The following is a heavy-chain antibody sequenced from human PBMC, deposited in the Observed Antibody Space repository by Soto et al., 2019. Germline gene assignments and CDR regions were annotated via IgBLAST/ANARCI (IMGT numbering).Heavy chain of an antibody. V-gene: IGHV4-59*01. D-gene: IGHD2-2*01. CDR3: ARGYCSSTSCSPPNWFDP. Sequence: SETLSLTCTVSGGSISSYYWSWIRQPPGKGLEWIGYIYYSGSTNYNPSLKSRVNISVDTSKNQFSLKLSSVTAADTAVYYCARGYCSSTSCSPPNWFDPWGQGTLVTVSS. CDR1: GGSISSYY. CDR2: IYYSGST. J-gene: IGHJ5*02.